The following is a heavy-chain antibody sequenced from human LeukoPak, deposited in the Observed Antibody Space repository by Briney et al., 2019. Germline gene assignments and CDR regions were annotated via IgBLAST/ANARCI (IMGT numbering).Heavy chain of an antibody. V-gene: IGHV1-2*02. CDR2: INPNSGGT. CDR1: GYTFTGYY. Sequence: ASVKVSCKASGYTFTGYYMHWVRQAPGQGLEWMGWINPNSGGTNYAQKFQGRVTMTRDTSISTAYMELSRLRSDDTAVYYCARLGAGSSSTWTWFDPWGQGTLVTVSS. CDR3: ARLGAGSSSTWTWFDP. J-gene: IGHJ5*02. D-gene: IGHD2-2*01.